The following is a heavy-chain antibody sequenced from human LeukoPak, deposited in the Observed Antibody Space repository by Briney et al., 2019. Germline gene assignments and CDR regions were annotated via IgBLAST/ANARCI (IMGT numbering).Heavy chain of an antibody. D-gene: IGHD3-22*01. CDR2: IKSKTDGGTT. CDR3: TTITMIVVF. CDR1: PGYGFTSHW. J-gene: IGHJ4*02. Sequence: GGSLRLSCVTSPGYGFTSHWMNWVRQAPGKGLEWVGRIKSKTDGGTTDYAAPVKGRFTISRDDSKNTLYLQMNSLKTEDTAVYYCTTITMIVVFWGQGTLVTVSS. V-gene: IGHV3-15*01.